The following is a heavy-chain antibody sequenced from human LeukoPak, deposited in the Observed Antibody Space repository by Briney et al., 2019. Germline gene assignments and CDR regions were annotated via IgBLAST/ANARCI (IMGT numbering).Heavy chain of an antibody. J-gene: IGHJ6*03. V-gene: IGHV1-18*01. Sequence: ASVKVSCKASGYTFTSYGISWVRQAPGQGLEWMGWISAYNGNTNYAQKLQGRVTMTTDTSTSTAYMELRSLRSDDTAVYYCARVVKLERRLGGAYYYYYYMDVWGKGTTVTFSS. CDR3: ARVVKLERRLGGAYYYYYYMDV. CDR2: ISAYNGNT. CDR1: GYTFTSYG. D-gene: IGHD1-1*01.